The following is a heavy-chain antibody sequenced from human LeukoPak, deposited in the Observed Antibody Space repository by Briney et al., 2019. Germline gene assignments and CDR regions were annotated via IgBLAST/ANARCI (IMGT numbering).Heavy chain of an antibody. CDR3: AKSSDSSGYYPYFDY. CDR1: GFTFSSDW. V-gene: IGHV3-7*03. Sequence: GGSLRLSCAASGFTFSSDWMIWVRQAPGKGLEWVANIKPDEGEKYYVDSVKGRFTISRDNAKNSLYLQMNSLRAEDMALYYCAKSSDSSGYYPYFDYWGQGTLVTVSS. D-gene: IGHD3-22*01. CDR2: IKPDEGEK. J-gene: IGHJ4*02.